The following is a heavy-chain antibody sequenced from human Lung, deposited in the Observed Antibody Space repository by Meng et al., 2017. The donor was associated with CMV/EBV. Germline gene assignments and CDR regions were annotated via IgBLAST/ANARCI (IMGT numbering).Heavy chain of an antibody. V-gene: IGHV3-23*01. CDR2: VTGGTAYT. D-gene: IGHD4-17*01. Sequence: EVQLLESXXNLLQXGESLRLSCSASGFTFSNYAMIWVRQAPGKGLQWVSSVTGGTAYTYYADSVRGRFTVSRDNSKNTLYLQLTSLRAEDTAVYYCAKGRSDYGGSLDYWGQGTLVTVSS. CDR3: AKGRSDYGGSLDY. CDR1: GFTFSNYA. J-gene: IGHJ4*02.